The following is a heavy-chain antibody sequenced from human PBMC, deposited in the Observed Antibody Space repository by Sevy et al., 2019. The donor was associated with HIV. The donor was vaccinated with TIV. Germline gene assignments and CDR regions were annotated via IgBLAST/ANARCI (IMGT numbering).Heavy chain of an antibody. Sequence: GGSLRLSCAASGFTVSTNYMAWVRQAPGKGLEWISFLFYAGDTYYADSVKGRFTISRDNSRNTLFLQMNSLRAEDTAFYFCGRRSIEDAFDLWGQGTLVTVSS. CDR1: GFTVSTNY. J-gene: IGHJ3*01. CDR2: LFYAGDT. V-gene: IGHV3-53*01. CDR3: GRRSIEDAFDL.